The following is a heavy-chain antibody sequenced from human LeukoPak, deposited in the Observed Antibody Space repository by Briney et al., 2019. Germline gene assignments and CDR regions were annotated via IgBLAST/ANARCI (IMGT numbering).Heavy chain of an antibody. V-gene: IGHV1-24*01. D-gene: IGHD6-19*01. Sequence: ASVKVSCKVSGYTLTELSLHWVRQAPGKGLEWMGGFDPEDGETIYAQKFQGGVTMTEDTSTDTAYMELSSLRSEDTAVYYCATTSGWYFDYWGQGTLVTVSS. CDR3: ATTSGWYFDY. J-gene: IGHJ4*02. CDR1: GYTLTELS. CDR2: FDPEDGET.